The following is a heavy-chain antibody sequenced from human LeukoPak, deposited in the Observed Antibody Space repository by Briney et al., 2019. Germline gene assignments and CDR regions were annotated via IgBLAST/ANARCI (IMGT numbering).Heavy chain of an antibody. D-gene: IGHD3-3*01. CDR2: LNSDGSST. V-gene: IGHV3-74*01. J-gene: IGHJ3*02. CDR3: ARDEDWSGYYGAFDI. CDR1: GFTFSIYW. Sequence: GGSLRLSCAASGFTFSIYWMHWVRQAPGKGLVWVPRLNSDGSSTSYADSVKGRFTISRDNAKNTLYLQMNSLRAEDTAVYYCARDEDWSGYYGAFDIWGQGTMVTVSS.